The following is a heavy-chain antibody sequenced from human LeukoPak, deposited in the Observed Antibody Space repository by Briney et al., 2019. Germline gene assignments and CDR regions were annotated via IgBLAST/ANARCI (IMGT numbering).Heavy chain of an antibody. Sequence: SETLSLTCTVSGGSIINYYWSWIRQPPGKGLEWIGYIYYSGGTNYNPSLKSRVTISVDTSKNQFSLKLSSVTAADTAVYYCARAVYYYDSSGYYYESNWFDPWGQGTLVTVSS. CDR1: GGSIINYY. CDR3: ARAVYYYDSSGYYYESNWFDP. D-gene: IGHD3-22*01. J-gene: IGHJ5*02. V-gene: IGHV4-59*01. CDR2: IYYSGGT.